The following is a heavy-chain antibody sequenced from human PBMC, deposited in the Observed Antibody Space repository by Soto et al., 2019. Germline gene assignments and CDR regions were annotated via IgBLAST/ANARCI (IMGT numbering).Heavy chain of an antibody. V-gene: IGHV1-3*01. CDR2: INAGNGNT. Sequence: ASVKVSCKASGYTFTSYAMHWVRQAPGQRLEWMGWINAGNGNTKYSQKFQGRVTITRDTSASTAYMELSSLRSEDTAVYYCAREPSLMDYDSSGYYFAFDIWGQGTMVTVSS. CDR1: GYTFTSYA. CDR3: AREPSLMDYDSSGYYFAFDI. J-gene: IGHJ3*02. D-gene: IGHD3-22*01.